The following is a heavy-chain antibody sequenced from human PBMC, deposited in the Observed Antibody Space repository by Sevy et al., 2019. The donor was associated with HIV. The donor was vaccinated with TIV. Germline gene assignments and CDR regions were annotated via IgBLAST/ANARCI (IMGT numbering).Heavy chain of an antibody. V-gene: IGHV1-3*01. CDR3: ARSRESAYYDILTGAWFDP. Sequence: VSVKVSCKTSGFTLSSYNIHWVRQAPGQRLERRGWIHGGNGNTKYSQKFQGRVTITRDKYASTAYMELRSLRSEDTAAYYCARSRESAYYDILTGAWFDPWGQGTLVSVSS. J-gene: IGHJ5*02. CDR2: IHGGNGNT. CDR1: GFTLSSYN. D-gene: IGHD3-9*01.